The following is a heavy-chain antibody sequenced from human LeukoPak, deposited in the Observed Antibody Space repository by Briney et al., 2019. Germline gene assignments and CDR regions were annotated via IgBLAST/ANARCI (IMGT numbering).Heavy chain of an antibody. CDR2: FDPEDGET. J-gene: IGHJ4*02. CDR1: GYTLTELS. CDR3: ARDPRGVYSSSWFGIDY. V-gene: IGHV1-24*01. D-gene: IGHD6-13*01. Sequence: ASVKVSCKVSGYTLTELSMHWVRQAPGKGLEWMGGFDPEDGETIYAQKFQGRVTMTEDTSTDTAYMELRSLRSDDTAVYYCARDPRGVYSSSWFGIDYWGQGTLVTVSS.